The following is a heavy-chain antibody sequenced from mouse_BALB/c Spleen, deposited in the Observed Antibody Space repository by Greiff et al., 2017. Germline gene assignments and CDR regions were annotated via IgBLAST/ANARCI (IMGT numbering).Heavy chain of an antibody. J-gene: IGHJ4*01. V-gene: IGHV3-2*02. CDR3: ARFRYDRYYAMDY. D-gene: IGHD2-14*01. Sequence: DVQLQESGPGLVKPSQSLSLTCTVTGYSITSDYAWNWIRQFPGNKLEWMGYISYSGSTSYNPSLKSRISITRDTSKNQFFLQLNSVTTEDTATYYCARFRYDRYYAMDYWGQGTSVTVSS. CDR2: ISYSGST. CDR1: GYSITSDYA.